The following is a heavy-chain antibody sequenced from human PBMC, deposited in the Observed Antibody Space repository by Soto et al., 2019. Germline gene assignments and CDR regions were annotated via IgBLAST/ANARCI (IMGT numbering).Heavy chain of an antibody. V-gene: IGHV1-8*01. CDR3: AKVSRKGSAIDFDY. J-gene: IGHJ4*02. D-gene: IGHD3-10*01. CDR2: VNPNNGHP. CDR1: GYTFSNYD. Sequence: QVQLVQSGAELKKPGASVKVSCKASGYTFSNYDMNWVRQATGQGPEWIGWVNPNNGHPGYAQKFQVRVTLTTDISTTTAYMELTTLRSEDTAIYYCAKVSRKGSAIDFDYWGQGTLITVSS.